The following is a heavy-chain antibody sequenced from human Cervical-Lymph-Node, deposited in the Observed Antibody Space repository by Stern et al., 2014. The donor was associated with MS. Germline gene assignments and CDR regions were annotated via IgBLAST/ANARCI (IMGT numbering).Heavy chain of an antibody. D-gene: IGHD6-6*01. V-gene: IGHV6-1*01. CDR1: GDSVSSNRAT. Sequence: VQLVQSGPGLVKPSQTLSLTCAISGDSVSSNRATWSWIRQSPSRGLEWLGRTYHRTRCYYDYAVSVKSRVTISPDTSKNQFSLWLNSVTPEDTAVYYCARDVSSSPDAFDTWGQGTMVTVSS. CDR3: ARDVSSSPDAFDT. CDR2: TYHRTRCYY. J-gene: IGHJ3*02.